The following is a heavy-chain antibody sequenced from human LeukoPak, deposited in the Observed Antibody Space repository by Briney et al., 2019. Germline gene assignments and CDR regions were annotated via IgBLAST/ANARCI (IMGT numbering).Heavy chain of an antibody. CDR1: GFTFSSYV. CDR2: IWYDGSNE. V-gene: IGHV3-33*01. D-gene: IGHD3-22*01. CDR3: ARDGGVYDSSGYLVNP. J-gene: IGHJ5*02. Sequence: GGSLRLSCAASGFTFSSYVMHWVRQAPGKGLEWVAVIWYDGSNEYYADSVKGRFTISRDNSKNTLYLQMNSLRAEDTAVYYCARDGGVYDSSGYLVNPWGQGTLVTVSS.